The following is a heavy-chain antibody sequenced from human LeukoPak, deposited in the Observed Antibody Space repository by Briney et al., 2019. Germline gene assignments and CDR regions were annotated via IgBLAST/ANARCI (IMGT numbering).Heavy chain of an antibody. CDR2: ISAYNGNK. CDR3: ARDRDPKQWLVQDY. J-gene: IGHJ4*02. Sequence: ASVTVCCKPSGYTFTSYGISGVRQAPGQGVEGMGWISAYNGNKNYAQKLQGRITMTTDKSTSTAYMELRSVRSDDTAVYYCARDRDPKQWLVQDYWGQGTLVTVSS. CDR1: GYTFTSYG. V-gene: IGHV1-18*01. D-gene: IGHD6-19*01.